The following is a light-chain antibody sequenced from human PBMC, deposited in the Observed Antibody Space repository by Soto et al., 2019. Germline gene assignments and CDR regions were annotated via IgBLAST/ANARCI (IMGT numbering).Light chain of an antibody. Sequence: DIVMSQSPDSLAVSLGERATINCKSSQSVLYSSNDKNYLAWYQQKPRQPPKLLINWASTRESGVPDRFSGSGSGADFTLTISSLQAEDVAVYYCQQYYSAPLTFGQGTKVDI. CDR2: WAS. CDR3: QQYYSAPLT. J-gene: IGKJ1*01. V-gene: IGKV4-1*01. CDR1: QSVLYSSNDKNY.